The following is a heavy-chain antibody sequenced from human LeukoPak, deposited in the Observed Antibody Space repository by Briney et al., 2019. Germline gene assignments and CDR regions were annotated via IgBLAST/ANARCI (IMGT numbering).Heavy chain of an antibody. CDR1: GFTFSIYA. Sequence: PGGSLRLSCAASGFTFSIYAIHWVRQAPGKGLEWVALISHDGSKKYYADSVMGRFTISRDNSKNTLYLQLNSLRAEDTAVYYCVKGHVVLVPDAMPADILDSWGRGTLVTVSS. D-gene: IGHD2-2*01. J-gene: IGHJ4*02. V-gene: IGHV3-30*04. CDR2: ISHDGSKK. CDR3: VKGHVVLVPDAMPADILDS.